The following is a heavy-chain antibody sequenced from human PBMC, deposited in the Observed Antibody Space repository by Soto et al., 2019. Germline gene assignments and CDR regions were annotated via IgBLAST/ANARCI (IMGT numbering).Heavy chain of an antibody. CDR2: IYYSGST. V-gene: IGHV4-30-4*01. CDR1: GGSISSGDYY. J-gene: IGHJ5*02. Sequence: KPSETLSLTCTVSGGSISSGDYYWSWIRQPPGKGLEWIGYIYYSGSTYYNPSLKSRVTISVDTSKNQFSLKLSSVTAADTAVYYCAREGIGHYDTCFDPWGQGALVTVSS. CDR3: AREGIGHYDTCFDP. D-gene: IGHD3-22*01.